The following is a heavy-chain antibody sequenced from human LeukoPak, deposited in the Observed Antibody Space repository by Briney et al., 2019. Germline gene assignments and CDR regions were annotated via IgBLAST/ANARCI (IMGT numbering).Heavy chain of an antibody. Sequence: SETLSLTCTVSGGSISSYYWSWIRQPPGKGLGWIGYIYYSGSTNYNPSLKSRVTISVDLSENQFSLKLSSVTAADTAVYYCARTTEGGYTYDYFYYYYMDVWGKGTTVTISS. CDR3: ARTTEGGYTYDYFYYYYMDV. CDR1: GGSISSYY. CDR2: IYYSGST. V-gene: IGHV4-59*01. D-gene: IGHD5-18*01. J-gene: IGHJ6*03.